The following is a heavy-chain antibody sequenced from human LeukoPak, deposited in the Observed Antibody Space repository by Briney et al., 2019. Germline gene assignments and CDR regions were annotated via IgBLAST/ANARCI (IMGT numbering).Heavy chain of an antibody. D-gene: IGHD3-10*01. CDR2: IYTSGST. J-gene: IGHJ6*04. CDR1: GGSISSYY. CDR3: ARGVVVRGAYYYSMDV. Sequence: SETLSLTCTVSGGSISSYYWSWIRQPAGKGLEWIGRIYTSGSTNYNPSLKSRVTISVDTSKNQFSLKLSSVTAADTAVYYCARGVVVRGAYYYSMDVWGKGTTVTVSS. V-gene: IGHV4-4*07.